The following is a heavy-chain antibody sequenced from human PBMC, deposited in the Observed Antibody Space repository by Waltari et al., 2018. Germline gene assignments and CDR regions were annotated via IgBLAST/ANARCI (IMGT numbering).Heavy chain of an antibody. J-gene: IGHJ3*02. V-gene: IGHV3-48*04. Sequence: EVQLVESGGGLVQPGGSLRLSCAASGFTFSSYSMNWVRQAPGKGLEWVSYISSSSSTIYYADSVKGRFTISRDNAKNSLYLQMNSLRAEDTAVYYCARVWGVRTPGNHAFDIWGQGTMVTVSS. CDR3: ARVWGVRTPGNHAFDI. CDR2: ISSSSSTI. D-gene: IGHD3-10*01. CDR1: GFTFSSYS.